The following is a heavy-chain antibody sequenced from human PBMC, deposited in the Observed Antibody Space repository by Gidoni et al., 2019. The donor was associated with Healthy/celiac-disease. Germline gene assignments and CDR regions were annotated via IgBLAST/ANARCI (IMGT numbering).Heavy chain of an antibody. J-gene: IGHJ5*02. CDR3: ARGGWFGELSNMEHWFDP. CDR1: GGSISSGGYA. Sequence: QLQLQESGSGLVKPSQTLSLTCAVSGGSISSGGYAWSWIRQPPGKGLEWIGYIYHSGSTYYNPSLKSRVTISVDRSKNQFSLKLSSVTAADTAVYYCARGGWFGELSNMEHWFDPWGQGTLVTVSS. CDR2: IYHSGST. D-gene: IGHD3-10*01. V-gene: IGHV4-30-2*01.